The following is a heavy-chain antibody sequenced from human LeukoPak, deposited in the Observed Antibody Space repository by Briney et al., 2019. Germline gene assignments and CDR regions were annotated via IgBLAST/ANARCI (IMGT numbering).Heavy chain of an antibody. CDR1: GYSISSGYY. J-gene: IGHJ4*02. CDR3: ARVSPPFQLGLTDY. CDR2: IYHSGST. V-gene: IGHV4-38-2*02. D-gene: IGHD6-13*01. Sequence: PSETLSLTCTVSGYSISSGYYWGWIRQPPGKGLEWIGSIYHSGSTYYNPSLKSRVTISVDTPKNQFSLKLSSVTAADTAVYYCARVSPPFQLGLTDYWGQGTLVTVSS.